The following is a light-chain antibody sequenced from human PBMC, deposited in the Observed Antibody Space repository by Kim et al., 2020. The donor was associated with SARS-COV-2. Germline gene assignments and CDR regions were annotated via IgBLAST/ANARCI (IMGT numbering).Light chain of an antibody. CDR2: GAC. J-gene: IGKJ2*03. CDR3: QQYGSSPLYS. Sequence: SPGERATRACRASQSVSSSYLAWYQQKPGQAPRLLIYGACSRATGIPDRFSGSGSGTDFTLTISRLEPEDFAVYFCQQYGSSPLYSFGQGTKLEI. CDR1: QSVSSSY. V-gene: IGKV3-20*01.